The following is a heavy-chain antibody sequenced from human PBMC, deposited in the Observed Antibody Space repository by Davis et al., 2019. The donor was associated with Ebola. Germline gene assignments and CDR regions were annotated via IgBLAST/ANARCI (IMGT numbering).Heavy chain of an antibody. D-gene: IGHD2-2*01. CDR1: GYSFTSYW. CDR3: ARRNQYQLLRFDV. V-gene: IGHV5-51*01. J-gene: IGHJ6*02. Sequence: GESLKISCNGSGYSFTSYWIGWVRQMPGKGLEWMGIIYPGDSDTRYSPSFQGQVTISADKSISTAYLQWTSLKASDTAMYYCARRNQYQLLRFDVWGQGTTVTVSS. CDR2: IYPGDSDT.